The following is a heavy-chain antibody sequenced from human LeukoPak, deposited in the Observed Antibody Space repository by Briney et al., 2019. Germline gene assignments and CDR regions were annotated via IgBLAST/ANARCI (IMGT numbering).Heavy chain of an antibody. V-gene: IGHV3-30*03. CDR3: ARDSSTKCYGCLCDY. Sequence: GRSLRLSCAASGFTFSSYGMHWVRQAPGKGLEWVAVISYDGSAKYYADSVKGRFTISRDNSKNTLYLQMNSLRSEDTAVYYCARDSSTKCYGCLCDYWGQGTLVTVSS. J-gene: IGHJ4*02. CDR2: ISYDGSAK. D-gene: IGHD2-2*01. CDR1: GFTFSSYG.